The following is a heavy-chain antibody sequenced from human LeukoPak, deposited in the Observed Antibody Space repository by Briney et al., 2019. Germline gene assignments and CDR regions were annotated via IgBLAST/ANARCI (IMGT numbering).Heavy chain of an antibody. CDR1: GGSISSGTYY. V-gene: IGHV4-61*02. J-gene: IGHJ5*02. CDR3: ARGHCTSGSCSRWFDP. CDR2: IYTSGST. Sequence: SQTLSLTCTVSGGSISSGTYYWSWIRQPAGKGLEWIGRIYTSGSTNYNPSLKSRITISVDTSKNQFSLKLSSVTAADTAVYYCARGHCTSGSCSRWFDPWGQGTQVTVSS. D-gene: IGHD2-15*01.